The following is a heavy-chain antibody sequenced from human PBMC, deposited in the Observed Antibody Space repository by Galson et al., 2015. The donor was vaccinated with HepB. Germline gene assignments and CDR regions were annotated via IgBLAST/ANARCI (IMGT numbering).Heavy chain of an antibody. CDR2: IWYDGSNK. J-gene: IGHJ4*02. Sequence: SLRLSCAASGFIFSSYGMHWVRQAPGKGLEWVAIIWYDGSNKYYADSVKGRFTISRDNSKNTLYLQMNSLRVEDTAVYYCARDLMRFDYGDYWGQGTLVTVS. CDR1: GFIFSSYG. D-gene: IGHD3-16*01. V-gene: IGHV3-33*01. CDR3: ARDLMRFDYGDY.